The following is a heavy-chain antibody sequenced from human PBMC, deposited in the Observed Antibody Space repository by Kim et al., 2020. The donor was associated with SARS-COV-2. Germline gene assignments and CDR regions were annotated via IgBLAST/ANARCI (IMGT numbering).Heavy chain of an antibody. V-gene: IGHV3-43*01. CDR2: GGST. Sequence: GGSTYYADSVKGRFTISRDNSKNSLYLQMNSLRTEDTALYYCAGRSAFDIWGQGTMVTVSS. D-gene: IGHD3-10*01. J-gene: IGHJ3*02. CDR3: AGRSAFDI.